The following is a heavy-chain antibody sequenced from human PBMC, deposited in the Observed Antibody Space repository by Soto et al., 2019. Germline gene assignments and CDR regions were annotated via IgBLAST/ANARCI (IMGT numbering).Heavy chain of an antibody. CDR1: GFTFSSYG. V-gene: IGHV3-33*01. CDR2: IWYDGSNK. Sequence: QAQLVESGGGVVQPGRSLRLSCAASGFTFSSYGMHWVRQAPGKGLEWVAIIWYDGSNKYYADSVKGRFTISRDSSKNTLYLQMNSLRAEDTAVYYCARVGSSWYFDYWGQGTLVTVSS. J-gene: IGHJ4*02. CDR3: ARVGSSWYFDY. D-gene: IGHD6-13*01.